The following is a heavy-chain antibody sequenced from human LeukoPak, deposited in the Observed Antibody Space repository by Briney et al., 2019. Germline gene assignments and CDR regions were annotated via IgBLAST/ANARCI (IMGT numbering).Heavy chain of an antibody. J-gene: IGHJ3*02. CDR1: AGSIANYF. D-gene: IGHD6-19*01. CDR2: VYSDGST. V-gene: IGHV4-59*01. CDR3: ARASDSSGSYSGGHI. Sequence: NPSETLSLTCTVSAGSIANYFWSWIRQSPGKGLEWIGYVYSDGSTKYKSSLKSRVTISVDTSKNQFSLKLSSVTAADTAVYYCARASDSSGSYSGGHIWGQGTMVTVSS.